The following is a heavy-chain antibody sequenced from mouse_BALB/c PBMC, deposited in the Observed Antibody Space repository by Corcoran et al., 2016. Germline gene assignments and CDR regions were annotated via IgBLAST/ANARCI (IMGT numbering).Heavy chain of an antibody. Sequence: GQLQQSGAELVKPGASVKLSCTASGFNVKDTYMHWLKQRPEHVLGCIGRIDPANGNTKYDPKFQGNATITADTTSNTAYLQLSSLTSEDTAVYYCARSNWFDYWGQGTTLTVSS. D-gene: IGHD4-1*01. CDR1: GFNVKDTY. CDR3: ARSNWFDY. J-gene: IGHJ2*01. V-gene: IGHV14-3*02. CDR2: IDPANGNT.